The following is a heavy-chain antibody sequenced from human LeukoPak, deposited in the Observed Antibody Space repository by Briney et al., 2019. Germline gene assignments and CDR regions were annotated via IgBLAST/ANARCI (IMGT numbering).Heavy chain of an antibody. CDR2: ISTISSTT. CDR1: GFTFSTYS. D-gene: IGHD4-17*01. Sequence: PGGSLRLSCAASGFTFSTYSMNWVRQAPGKGLEWVSYISTISSTTYYADSVKGRFTISRDNAENSLYLQMNSLRAEDTAVYYCARDWETTANYYYYYYMDVWGKGTTVTVSS. J-gene: IGHJ6*03. CDR3: ARDWETTANYYYYYYMDV. V-gene: IGHV3-48*01.